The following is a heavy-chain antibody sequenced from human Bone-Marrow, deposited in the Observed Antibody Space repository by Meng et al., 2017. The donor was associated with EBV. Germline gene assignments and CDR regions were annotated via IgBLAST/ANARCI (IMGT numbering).Heavy chain of an antibody. CDR2: ISSSSSYI. V-gene: IGHV3-21*01. CDR1: GFTFSSYS. D-gene: IGHD3-3*01. J-gene: IGHJ6*02. Sequence: EVQLVESGGGLVKPGGSLRLSCSASGFTFSSYSMNWVRQAPGKGLEWVSSISSSSSYIYYADSVKGRFTISRDNAKNSLYLQMNSLRAEDTAVYYCARCGEGDFWSGLRSYYYYGMDVWGQGTTVTVSS. CDR3: ARCGEGDFWSGLRSYYYYGMDV.